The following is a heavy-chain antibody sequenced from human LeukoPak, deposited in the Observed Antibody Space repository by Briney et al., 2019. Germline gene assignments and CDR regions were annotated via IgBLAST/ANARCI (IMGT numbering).Heavy chain of an antibody. J-gene: IGHJ4*02. Sequence: GGSLRLSCAASGFTFSSYWMSWVRQAPGKGLEWVANIKQDGSEKYYVDSVKGRFTISRDNAKNSLYLQMNSLRAEDTAVYYCARDGVVVAATRFDYWGQGTLVTVSS. CDR3: ARDGVVVAATRFDY. V-gene: IGHV3-7*01. D-gene: IGHD2-15*01. CDR1: GFTFSSYW. CDR2: IKQDGSEK.